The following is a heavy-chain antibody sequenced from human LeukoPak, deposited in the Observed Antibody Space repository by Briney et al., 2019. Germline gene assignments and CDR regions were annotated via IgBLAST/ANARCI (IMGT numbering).Heavy chain of an antibody. CDR3: ARGQFPHYMYYGMGV. V-gene: IGHV3-30-3*01. Sequence: PGGSLRLSCAASGFTFSNYAMHWVRQAPDKGLEWVAVISYDGSNKYYADSVKGRFTISRDNSKNTLYLQVNSLRAEDTAVYYCARGQFPHYMYYGMGVWGQGTTVTVSS. D-gene: IGHD4-11*01. J-gene: IGHJ6*02. CDR2: ISYDGSNK. CDR1: GFTFSNYA.